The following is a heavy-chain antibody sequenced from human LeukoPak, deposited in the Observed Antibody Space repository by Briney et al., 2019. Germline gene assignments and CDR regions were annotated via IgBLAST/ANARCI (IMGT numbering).Heavy chain of an antibody. V-gene: IGHV3-48*03. CDR1: GFTLSTYA. J-gene: IGHJ6*03. Sequence: GGSLRLSCAASGFTLSTYAMSWVRQTPGKGLEWVSYISSSGSTIYYADSVKGRFTISRDNAKNSLYLQMNSLRAEDTAVYYCARDTTYGDYMDVWGKGTTVTISS. CDR2: ISSSGSTI. D-gene: IGHD4-17*01. CDR3: ARDTTYGDYMDV.